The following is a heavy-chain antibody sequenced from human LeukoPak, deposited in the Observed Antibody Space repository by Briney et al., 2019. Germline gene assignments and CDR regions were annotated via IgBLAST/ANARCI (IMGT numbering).Heavy chain of an antibody. V-gene: IGHV2-5*01. CDR3: AHRGTFGVVTLRGFDY. D-gene: IGHD3-3*01. CDR2: IYWNDDK. J-gene: IGHJ4*02. CDR1: GFSLSTSGVG. Sequence: SGPTLVNPTQTLTLTCTFSGFSLSTSGVGVGWIRQPPGKALEWLALIYWNDDKRYSPSLKSRLTITKDTSKNQVVLTMTNMDLVDTATYYCAHRGTFGVVTLRGFDYWGQGTLVTVSS.